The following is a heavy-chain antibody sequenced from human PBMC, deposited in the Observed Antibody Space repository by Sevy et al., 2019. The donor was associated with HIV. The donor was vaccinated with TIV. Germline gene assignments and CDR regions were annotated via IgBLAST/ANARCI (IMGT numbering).Heavy chain of an antibody. D-gene: IGHD2-2*02. CDR2: ISYDGSNK. V-gene: IGHV3-33*05. J-gene: IGHJ6*02. Sequence: GGSLRLSCAASGFTFSTYGMHWVRQAPGKGLEWVAVISYDGSNKYYGDSVKGRFTISRDNSKNTLYLQMNSLRAEDTAVHYCARDINQLLYGGSNYYYGTDVWGQGTTVTVSS. CDR3: ARDINQLLYGGSNYYYGTDV. CDR1: GFTFSTYG.